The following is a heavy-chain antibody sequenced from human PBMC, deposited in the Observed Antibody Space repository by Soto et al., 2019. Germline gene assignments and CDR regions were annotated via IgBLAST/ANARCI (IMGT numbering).Heavy chain of an antibody. CDR3: ANEVPGGGDCSWVDY. V-gene: IGHV3-11*03. CDR2: ITSSGSYP. D-gene: IGHD2-21*02. CDR1: GFTFSDYY. Sequence: GGSLRLSCAASGFTFSDYYMSWIRQAPGKGPEWVSNITSSGSYPNYADSVKGRFTISRDNAKNSLYLQMNSLRAEDTAVYYCANEVPGGGDCSWVDYWGKGPLVTVS. J-gene: IGHJ4*02.